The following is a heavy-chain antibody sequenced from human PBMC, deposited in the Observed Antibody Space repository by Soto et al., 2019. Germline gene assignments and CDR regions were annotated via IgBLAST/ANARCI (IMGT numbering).Heavy chain of an antibody. Sequence: QVQLVQSGAEVKKPGASVKVSCKTSGYTFTSYGISWVRQAPGQGLEWMGWISTYNGKTHYAQKLQDRVTMTTDASTGTAYMDLRSLRSDDTAIYYCARDPGYSDGWYCDCWGQGTLVTVSS. V-gene: IGHV1-18*01. CDR1: GYTFTSYG. CDR2: ISTYNGKT. D-gene: IGHD6-19*01. J-gene: IGHJ4*02. CDR3: ARDPGYSDGWYCDC.